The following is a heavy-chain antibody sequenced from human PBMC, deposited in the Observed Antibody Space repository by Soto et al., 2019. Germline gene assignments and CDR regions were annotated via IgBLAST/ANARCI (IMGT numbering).Heavy chain of an antibody. J-gene: IGHJ4*02. CDR3: ARRARSARPQIYYFDY. V-gene: IGHV4-34*01. D-gene: IGHD6-6*01. CDR2: INHSGST. Sequence: QVQLQQWGAGLLKPSETLSLTCAVYGGSFSGYYWSWIRQPPGKGLEWIGEINHSGSTNYNPSLKSRVTISVDTSKHQFSLKLSSVPAADTAVYYCARRARSARPQIYYFDYWGQGTLVTVSS. CDR1: GGSFSGYY.